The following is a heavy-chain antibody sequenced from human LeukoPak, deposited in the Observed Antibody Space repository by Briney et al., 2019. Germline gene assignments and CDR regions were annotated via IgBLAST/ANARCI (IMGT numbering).Heavy chain of an antibody. Sequence: GGSLRLSCEASGLTFSNSWMHWVRQIPGKGLVWVSRMYGDMRDISYADSVKGRFTISRDNAENTVYLQMNSLRGEDTAVYYCARDLGLRGSTWGQGTLVTVSS. J-gene: IGHJ5*02. V-gene: IGHV3-74*01. CDR2: MYGDMRDI. CDR1: GLTFSNSW. D-gene: IGHD5-12*01. CDR3: ARDLGLRGST.